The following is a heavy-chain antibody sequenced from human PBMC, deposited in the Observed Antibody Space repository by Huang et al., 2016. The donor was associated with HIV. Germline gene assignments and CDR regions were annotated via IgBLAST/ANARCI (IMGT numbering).Heavy chain of an antibody. D-gene: IGHD3-10*01. Sequence: QVQLVESGGGVVQPGRSLRLSCAASGFTLRDYAHHWVRQAPGKWLELLALISYAGNDKFYSDSVRGRFTISRDNVNNTLYLQMNSLRHEDTALYYCARFGKRLPMLRGEDVIGDIWGQGTMVSVSS. CDR2: ISYAGNDK. J-gene: IGHJ3*02. CDR3: ARFGKRLPMLRGEDVIGDI. V-gene: IGHV3-30-3*01. CDR1: GFTLRDYA.